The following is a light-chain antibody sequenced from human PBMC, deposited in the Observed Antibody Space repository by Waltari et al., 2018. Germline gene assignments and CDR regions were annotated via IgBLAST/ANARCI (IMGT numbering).Light chain of an antibody. Sequence: QSALTQPPSASGSPGQSVTISCTGTSSDVGGYNFVSWYQQHPGEAPKVLIYEINKPPSGVPELFSGSKSGNTASLTVSGLQAEDEAEYFCSSYAVNNHLIFGGGTKLTVL. CDR1: SSDVGGYNF. J-gene: IGLJ2*01. CDR3: SSYAVNNHLI. V-gene: IGLV2-8*01. CDR2: EIN.